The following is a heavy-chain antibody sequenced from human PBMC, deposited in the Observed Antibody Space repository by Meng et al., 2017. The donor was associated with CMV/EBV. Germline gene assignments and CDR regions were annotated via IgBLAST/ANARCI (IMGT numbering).Heavy chain of an antibody. D-gene: IGHD2-15*01. CDR3: ARDMAILGFDP. CDR1: GGTFRSYA. J-gene: IGHJ5*02. CDR2: IIPIFGTA. Sequence: CKASGGTFRSYAISWVRQAPGQGLEWMGGIIPIFGTANYAQKFQGRVTITTDESTSTAYMELSSLRSEDTAVYYCARDMAILGFDPWGQGTLVTVSS. V-gene: IGHV1-69*05.